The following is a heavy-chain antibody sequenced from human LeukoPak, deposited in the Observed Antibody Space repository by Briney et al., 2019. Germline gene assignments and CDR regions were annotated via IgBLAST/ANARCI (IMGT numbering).Heavy chain of an antibody. Sequence: GGSLRLSCATSGFTFSDYYMSWIRQAPGKGLEWGSYISKSGTTNYYADSVEGRLTISRDNAKTLLSMYMNSLRAEDTAVYFCARDGDDTYYFDSWGQGALVTVSS. J-gene: IGHJ4*02. CDR2: ISKSGTTN. V-gene: IGHV3-11*01. CDR1: GFTFSDYY. CDR3: ARDGDDTYYFDS.